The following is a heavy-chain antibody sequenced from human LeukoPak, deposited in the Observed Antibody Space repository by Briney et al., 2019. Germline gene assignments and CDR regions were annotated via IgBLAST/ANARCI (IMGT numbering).Heavy chain of an antibody. Sequence: SVKVSCKASGYTFTGYYMHWVRQAPGQGLEWMGWINPNSGGTNYAQKFQGRVTMTRDTSISTAYMELSRLRTDDTAVYYCARDQGTPTPYYYMDVWGKGTTVTVSS. J-gene: IGHJ6*03. CDR3: ARDQGTPTPYYYMDV. D-gene: IGHD1-1*01. V-gene: IGHV1-2*02. CDR2: INPNSGGT. CDR1: GYTFTGYY.